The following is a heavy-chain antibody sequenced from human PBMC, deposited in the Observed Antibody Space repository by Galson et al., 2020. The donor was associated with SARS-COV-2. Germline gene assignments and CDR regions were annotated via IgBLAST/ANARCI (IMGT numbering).Heavy chain of an antibody. CDR1: GGSIISGGYS. V-gene: IGHV4-30-4*07. D-gene: IGHD1-20*01. J-gene: IGHJ6*02. CDR2: IYYSGTT. CDR3: GRGVYYYGVDV. Sequence: SETLSLTCAVSGGSIISGGYSWNWVRQPPGKGLEWIWHIYYSGTTYYNPSLKSRLTLSVDTSKNQFSLNVSSVTAADTAVYYCGRGVYYYGVDVWGQGTTVIVSS.